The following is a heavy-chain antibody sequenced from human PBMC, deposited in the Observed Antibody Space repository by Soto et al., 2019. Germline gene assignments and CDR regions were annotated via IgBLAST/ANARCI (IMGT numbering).Heavy chain of an antibody. CDR2: INPNSGGT. V-gene: IGHV1-2*04. D-gene: IGHD6-6*01. Sequence: ASVKVSCKASGYTFTGYYMHWVRQAPGQGLEWMGWINPNSGGTNYAQKFQGWVTMTRDTSISTAYMELSRLRSDDTAVYYCARVDSSSSYYGMDVWGQGTTVTGSS. CDR3: ARVDSSSSYYGMDV. CDR1: GYTFTGYY. J-gene: IGHJ6*02.